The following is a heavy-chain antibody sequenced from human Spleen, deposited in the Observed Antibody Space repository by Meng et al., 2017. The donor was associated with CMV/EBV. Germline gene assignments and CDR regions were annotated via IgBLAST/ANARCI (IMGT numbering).Heavy chain of an antibody. CDR3: AIQRDLWSDNFELYDFYGLDV. V-gene: IGHV1-24*01. D-gene: IGHD3-3*01. CDR1: GYTLSGLS. CDR2: FDPAEGKT. J-gene: IGHJ6*02. Sequence: ASVKVSCKVSGYTLSGLSMHWVRQPLGKGLEWMGGFDPAEGKTIFAQKFQGRVTMTEDTSTDSAYMELSRLTSDDTAVYYCAIQRDLWSDNFELYDFYGLDVWGQGTMVTVSS.